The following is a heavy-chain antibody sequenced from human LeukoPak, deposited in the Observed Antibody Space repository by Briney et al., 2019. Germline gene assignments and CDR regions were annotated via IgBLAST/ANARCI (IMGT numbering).Heavy chain of an antibody. Sequence: PGGSLRLSCAASGFTFSSYAMHWVRQAPGKGLEWVAVISYDGSNKYYADSVKGRFTISRDNSKNTLYLQMNSLRAEDTAVYYCARDGPYYGSGIYPYYYYYGMDVWGQGTTVTVSS. CDR3: ARDGPYYGSGIYPYYYYYGMDV. CDR1: GFTFSSYA. D-gene: IGHD3-10*01. V-gene: IGHV3-30-3*01. J-gene: IGHJ6*02. CDR2: ISYDGSNK.